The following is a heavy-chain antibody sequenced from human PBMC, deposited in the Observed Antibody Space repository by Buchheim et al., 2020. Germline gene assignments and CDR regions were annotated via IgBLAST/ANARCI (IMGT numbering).Heavy chain of an antibody. CDR2: IYYSGST. CDR1: GGSISSGGYY. J-gene: IGHJ6*02. Sequence: QVQLQESGPGLVKPSQTLSLTCTVSGGSISSGGYYWSWIRQHPGKGLEWIWYIYYSGSTYYNPSLKSRVTISVDTSKNQFSLKLSSVTDADTAVDYCARCPSDYYDSSGYYYGMAYCYGMDVWGQGTT. V-gene: IGHV4-31*03. D-gene: IGHD3-22*01. CDR3: ARCPSDYYDSSGYYYGMAYCYGMDV.